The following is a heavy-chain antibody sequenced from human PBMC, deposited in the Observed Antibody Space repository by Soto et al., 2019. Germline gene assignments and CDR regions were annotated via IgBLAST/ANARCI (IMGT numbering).Heavy chain of an antibody. J-gene: IGHJ6*02. Sequence: QITLKESGPTLVKPTQTLTLTCTFSGFSLSTSGVGVGWIRQPPGKALEWLALIYWDDDKRYSPSLKSRLTITKDTSXXQXVXXMTNMDPVDTATYYCAHYIAAAGIEYYYYYYGMDVWGQGTTVTVSS. D-gene: IGHD6-13*01. V-gene: IGHV2-5*02. CDR3: AHYIAAAGIEYYYYYYGMDV. CDR1: GFSLSTSGVG. CDR2: IYWDDDK.